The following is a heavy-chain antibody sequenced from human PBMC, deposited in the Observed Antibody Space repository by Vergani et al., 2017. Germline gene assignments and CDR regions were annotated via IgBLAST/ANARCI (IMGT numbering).Heavy chain of an antibody. J-gene: IGHJ4*02. CDR3: ARTAGIVVVPAAIPLSDY. V-gene: IGHV3-23*01. Sequence: EVQLLESGGGLVQPGGSLRLSCAASGFTFSSYAMSWVRQAPGKGLEWVSAISGSGGSTYYADSVKGRFTISRDNSKNTLYLQMNSLRAEDTAVYYCARTAGIVVVPAAIPLSDYWGQGTLVTVSS. D-gene: IGHD2-2*02. CDR2: ISGSGGST. CDR1: GFTFSSYA.